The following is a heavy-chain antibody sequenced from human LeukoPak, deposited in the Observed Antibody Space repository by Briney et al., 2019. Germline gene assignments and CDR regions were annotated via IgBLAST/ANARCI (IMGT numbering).Heavy chain of an antibody. Sequence: GGSLRLSCAASGFSFSNAWMSWVRQAPGKGLEWVAVIWYDGSNKYYADSVKGRFTISRDNSKNTLYLQMNSLRAEDTAVYYCARDYGSGSYYRYYYYGMDVWGQGTTVTVSS. D-gene: IGHD3-10*01. J-gene: IGHJ6*02. CDR1: GFSFSNAW. V-gene: IGHV3-33*08. CDR2: IWYDGSNK. CDR3: ARDYGSGSYYRYYYYGMDV.